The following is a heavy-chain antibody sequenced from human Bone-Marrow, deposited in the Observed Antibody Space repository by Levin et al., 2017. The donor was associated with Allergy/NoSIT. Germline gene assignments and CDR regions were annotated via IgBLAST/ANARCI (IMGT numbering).Heavy chain of an antibody. CDR3: IKDRGPSGSYGYFDY. Sequence: GGSLRLSCAASGFTFDDYAMHWVRQAPGKGLEWVSGISWNSGIIGYADSVKGRFTISRDNAKNSLYLRMHSLRADDTALYYCIKDRGPSGSYGYFDYWGQGTLVTVSS. J-gene: IGHJ4*02. CDR2: ISWNSGII. V-gene: IGHV3-9*01. D-gene: IGHD1-26*01. CDR1: GFTFDDYA.